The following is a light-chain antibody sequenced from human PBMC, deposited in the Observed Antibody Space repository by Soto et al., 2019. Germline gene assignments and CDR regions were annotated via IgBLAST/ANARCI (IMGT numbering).Light chain of an antibody. V-gene: IGLV1-40*01. CDR2: GNN. J-gene: IGLJ3*02. CDR1: SSNVGAGFD. CDR3: QSFDSSLSGWV. Sequence: QPVLTQPPSVSGAPGQRVTFSCTGSSSNVGAGFDVHWYQQLPGAAPKLLIFGNNNRPSGVPDRFSGSRSATSASLAITGLQAEDEADYYCQSFDSSLSGWVFGGGTKLTVL.